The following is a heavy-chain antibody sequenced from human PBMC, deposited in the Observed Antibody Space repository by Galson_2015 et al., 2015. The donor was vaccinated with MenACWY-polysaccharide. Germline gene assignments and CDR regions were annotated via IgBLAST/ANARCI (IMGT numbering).Heavy chain of an antibody. J-gene: IGHJ3*01. D-gene: IGHD2-2*01. V-gene: IGHV4-39*01. CDR1: VGSITCRSYH. Sequence: SAPLSLTCPVSVGSITCRSYHWGWIRQPPGKGLPWIGIIYYRGNTYYNPSLESRVTISVDTANNQFSLMLSSVTAADTALYYCARAPTPYCSSTSCFNKYAFEVWGQGTMVTVSS. CDR2: IYYRGNT. CDR3: ARAPTPYCSSTSCFNKYAFEV.